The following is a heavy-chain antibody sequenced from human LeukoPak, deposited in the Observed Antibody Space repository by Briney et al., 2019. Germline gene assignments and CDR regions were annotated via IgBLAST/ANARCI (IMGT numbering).Heavy chain of an antibody. V-gene: IGHV3-21*01. CDR1: GFTFSSYS. J-gene: IGHJ4*02. CDR3: ARGYSGYANFDY. D-gene: IGHD5-12*01. Sequence: GGSLRLSCAASGFTFSSYSVNWVRQAPGKGLEWVSSSSSSYIYYADSVKGRFTISRDNAKNSLYLQMNSLRAEDTAVYYCARGYSGYANFDYWGQGTLVTVSS. CDR2: SSSSYI.